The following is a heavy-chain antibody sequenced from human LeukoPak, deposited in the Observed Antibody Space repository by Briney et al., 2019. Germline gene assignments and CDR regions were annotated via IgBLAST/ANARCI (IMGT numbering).Heavy chain of an antibody. J-gene: IGHJ4*02. V-gene: IGHV1-8*01. Sequence: ASVKVSCKASGYTFTSYDVNWVRQATGQGLEWMGWVNPNSGHTGYAQKFQGRVTMTTNTSISTAYMELSSLRSEDTAVYYCARGAPGSYCSGGSCPYFGYWGQGTLVSVSS. CDR1: GYTFTSYD. CDR3: ARGAPGSYCSGGSCPYFGY. D-gene: IGHD2-15*01. CDR2: VNPNSGHT.